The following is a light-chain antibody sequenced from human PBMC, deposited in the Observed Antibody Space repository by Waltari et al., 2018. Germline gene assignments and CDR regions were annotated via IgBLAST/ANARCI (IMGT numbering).Light chain of an antibody. Sequence: DIQMTQSPSPLSASVGDRVTITCRASQGISNSLAWYQQKPGKAPKLLLYAASTLESGVPSRFSGSGSGTDYTLTISSLQPEDFATYYCQQYYSIPPVTFGPGTRVDFK. CDR2: AAS. CDR3: QQYYSIPPVT. J-gene: IGKJ3*01. V-gene: IGKV1-NL1*01. CDR1: QGISNS.